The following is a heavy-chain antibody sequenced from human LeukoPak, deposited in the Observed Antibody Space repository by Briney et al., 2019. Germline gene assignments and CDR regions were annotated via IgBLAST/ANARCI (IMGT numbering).Heavy chain of an antibody. V-gene: IGHV1-2*04. J-gene: IGHJ3*02. CDR3: ARDGDGYNSYLAAFDI. D-gene: IGHD5-24*01. CDR2: INPNSGGT. CDR1: GYTFTGYY. Sequence: ASVKVSCKASGYTFTGYYMHWVRQSPGQGLEWMGWINPNSGGTNYAQKFQGWVTMTRDTSISTAYMELSRLRSDDTAVYYCARDGDGYNSYLAAFDIWGQGTMVAVSS.